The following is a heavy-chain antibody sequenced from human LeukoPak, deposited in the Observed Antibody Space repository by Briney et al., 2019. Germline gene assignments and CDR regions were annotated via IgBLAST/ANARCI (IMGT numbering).Heavy chain of an antibody. J-gene: IGHJ4*02. CDR3: ARDGSITIFGVVNNFDY. V-gene: IGHV1-46*01. Sequence: ASVKVSCKASGCTFTSYYMHWVRQAPGQGLEWMGIINPSGGSTSYAQKFQGRVTMTRDTSTSTVYMELSSLRSEDTAVYYCARDGSITIFGVVNNFDYWGQGTLVTVSS. CDR1: GCTFTSYY. D-gene: IGHD3-3*01. CDR2: INPSGGST.